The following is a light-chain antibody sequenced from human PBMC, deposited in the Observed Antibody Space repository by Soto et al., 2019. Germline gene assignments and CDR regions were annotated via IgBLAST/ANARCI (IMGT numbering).Light chain of an antibody. V-gene: IGKV3-15*01. CDR1: QSVSSN. J-gene: IGKJ1*01. CDR2: GAS. Sequence: EIVMTQSPATPSVSPREKATPSCRASQSVSSNLVWYQQKPGQAPRLLIYGASTRATGIPARFSGSGSGTEFTLTISSLQSEDFAVYYCQQYNNWPRTFGQGTKVDIK. CDR3: QQYNNWPRT.